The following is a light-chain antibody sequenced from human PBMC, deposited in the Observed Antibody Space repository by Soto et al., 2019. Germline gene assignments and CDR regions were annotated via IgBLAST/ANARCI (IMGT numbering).Light chain of an antibody. V-gene: IGKV3-15*01. J-gene: IGKJ1*01. Sequence: EIVMTQSPATLSVSPGERATLSCRASQSVSSNLAWYQQKPGQAPRLLIYGASTRATGIPARFSGSGSGTEFTLTNRSLQSEDFAVYYCQQYNNGPPWTFGQGTKVDIK. CDR1: QSVSSN. CDR3: QQYNNGPPWT. CDR2: GAS.